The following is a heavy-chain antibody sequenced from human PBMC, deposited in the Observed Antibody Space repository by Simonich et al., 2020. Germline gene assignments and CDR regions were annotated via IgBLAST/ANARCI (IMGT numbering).Heavy chain of an antibody. Sequence: QVQLVQSGAEVKKPGASVKVSCKASGYTFTSYGISWVRQAPGQGLEWMGWLSTYNGNTNYAQKLQGSVTMTTDTSTSTAYMELRSMRSDDTAVYYCARASRGTWWYYYFDYWGQGTLVTVSS. CDR1: GYTFTSYG. D-gene: IGHD2-15*01. CDR3: ARASRGTWWYYYFDY. V-gene: IGHV1-18*01. J-gene: IGHJ4*02. CDR2: LSTYNGNT.